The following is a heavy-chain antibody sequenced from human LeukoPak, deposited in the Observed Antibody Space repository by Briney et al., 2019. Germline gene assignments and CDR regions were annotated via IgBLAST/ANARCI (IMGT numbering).Heavy chain of an antibody. J-gene: IGHJ5*02. CDR1: GYTFTGYY. Sequence: GASVKVSCKASGYTFTGYYMHWMRQVPGQGFEWMGWINPHSGGTNFAQKFLGRVTMTRDTSINTAYMEISRLRSDDTAIYYCARNPTLQLWLPEARFDPWGQGTLVTVSS. CDR2: INPHSGGT. CDR3: ARNPTLQLWLPEARFDP. D-gene: IGHD5-18*01. V-gene: IGHV1-2*02.